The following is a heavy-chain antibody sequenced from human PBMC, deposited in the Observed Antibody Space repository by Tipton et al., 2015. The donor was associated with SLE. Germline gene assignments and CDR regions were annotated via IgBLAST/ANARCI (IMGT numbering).Heavy chain of an antibody. Sequence: SLRLSCAASGFTFSSYAMSWVRQAPGKGLEWVSAISGSGGSTYYADSVKGRFTISRDNSKNTLYLQMNSLRAEDTAVYYCARDLKMYYDSSGPSSWGQGTLVTVSS. CDR1: GFTFSSYA. CDR2: ISGSGGST. V-gene: IGHV3-23*01. CDR3: ARDLKMYYDSSGPSS. D-gene: IGHD3-22*01. J-gene: IGHJ4*02.